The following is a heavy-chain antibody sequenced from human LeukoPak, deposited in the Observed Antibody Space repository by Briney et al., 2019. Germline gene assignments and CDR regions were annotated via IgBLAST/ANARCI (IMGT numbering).Heavy chain of an antibody. CDR3: ARDLDWLLFNY. J-gene: IGHJ4*02. D-gene: IGHD3-9*01. V-gene: IGHV3-74*01. Sequence: GGSLRLSCAASGFTFSAYWMHWVRQAPGKGLVWVSRVKYDGSTTTYADSVKGRFTISRDNAKNILYLQMNSLRVEDTAVYYCARDLDWLLFNYWGQGTLVTVSS. CDR2: VKYDGSTT. CDR1: GFTFSAYW.